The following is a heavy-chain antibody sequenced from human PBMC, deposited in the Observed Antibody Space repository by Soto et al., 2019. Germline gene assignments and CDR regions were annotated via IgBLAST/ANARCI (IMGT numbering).Heavy chain of an antibody. CDR1: GFTLSSYW. J-gene: IGHJ3*02. D-gene: IGHD2-15*01. V-gene: IGHV3-7*01. CDR3: AKTHDTPTASLI. CDR2: IKQDGSEK. Sequence: GGSLRLSCAASGFTLSSYWMSWVRQAPGKGLEWVANIKQDGSEKYYVDSVKGRFTISRDNAKNSLYLQMNSLRAEDTAVYYCAKTHDTPTASLIWGQGTMVTVSS.